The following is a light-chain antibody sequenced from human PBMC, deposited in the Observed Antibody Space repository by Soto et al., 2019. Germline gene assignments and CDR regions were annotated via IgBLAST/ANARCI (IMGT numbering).Light chain of an antibody. CDR3: QQYGGSPRT. Sequence: EIVLTQSPGTLSLSPGEGATLSCRASQSINSFLAWYQQRRGQAPRLLIHGASNRATGIPDRFSGSGSGTDFTRTISRLEHEDFAVYYCQQYGGSPRTFGQGTKVEV. CDR1: QSINSF. CDR2: GAS. V-gene: IGKV3-20*01. J-gene: IGKJ1*01.